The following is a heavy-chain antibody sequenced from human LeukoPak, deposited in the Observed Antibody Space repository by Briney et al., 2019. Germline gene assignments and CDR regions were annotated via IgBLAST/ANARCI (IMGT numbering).Heavy chain of an antibody. V-gene: IGHV3-49*04. CDR2: IRSKAYGGTT. J-gene: IGHJ6*02. CDR1: GFTFGDYA. Sequence: PGGSLRLSCTASGFTFGDYAMSWDRQAPGKGLEWLSFIRSKAYGGTTEHAASVKGRFTISRDDSKSIAYLQMNSLKTEDTAVYYCAKYGSGRGYGLDVWGQGTTVTVSS. D-gene: IGHD1-26*01. CDR3: AKYGSGRGYGLDV.